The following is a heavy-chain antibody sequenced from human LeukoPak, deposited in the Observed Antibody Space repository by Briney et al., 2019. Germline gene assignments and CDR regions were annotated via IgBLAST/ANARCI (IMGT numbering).Heavy chain of an antibody. CDR1: GGSFSGYY. D-gene: IGHD3-22*01. CDR3: ASMNYYDSSVVDY. V-gene: IGHV4-34*01. J-gene: IGHJ4*02. CDR2: INHSGST. Sequence: PSETLSLTCAVYGGSFSGYYWSWIRQPPGKGLEWIGEINHSGSTNYNPSLKSRVTISVDTSKNQFSLNLSSVTAADTAVYYCASMNYYDSSVVDYWGQGTLVTVSS.